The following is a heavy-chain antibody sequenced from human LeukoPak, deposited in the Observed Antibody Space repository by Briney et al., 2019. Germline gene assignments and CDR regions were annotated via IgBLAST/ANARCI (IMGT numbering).Heavy chain of an antibody. CDR2: ISKTGDAT. CDR3: AKAQTSYSYEGYFDF. CDR1: GVTFSNYA. V-gene: IGHV3-23*01. J-gene: IGHJ4*02. Sequence: GGSLXLSXAASGVTFSNYAMSWVRQAPGKGLEWVSAISKTGDATWYPDSVKGRFTISRDNSKNTLYLQMNSLRAEDTAIYYCAKAQTSYSYEGYFDFWGQGTLVTVSS. D-gene: IGHD3-22*01.